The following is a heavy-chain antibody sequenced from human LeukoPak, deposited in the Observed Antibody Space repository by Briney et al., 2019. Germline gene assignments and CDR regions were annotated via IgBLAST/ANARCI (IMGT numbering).Heavy chain of an antibody. CDR3: ARDHYRAVTAPDY. Sequence: ASVKVSCKASGYTFTNFGISWVRQAPGQGLEWMGWISGYNGNTNYAQKLQGRVTMTTDTSTSTAFMDLRSLRSDDTALYYCARDHYRAVTAPDYWGQGTLVTVSS. D-gene: IGHD4-11*01. CDR2: ISGYNGNT. CDR1: GYTFTNFG. J-gene: IGHJ4*02. V-gene: IGHV1-18*01.